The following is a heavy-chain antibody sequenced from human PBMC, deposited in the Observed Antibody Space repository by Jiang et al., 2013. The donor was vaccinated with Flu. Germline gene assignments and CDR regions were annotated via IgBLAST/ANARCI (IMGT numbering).Heavy chain of an antibody. V-gene: IGHV1-3*01. CDR1: GYTFTSYA. CDR2: INAGNGNT. Sequence: CGAEVKKPGASVKASCKASGYTFTSYAMHWVRQAPGQRLEWMGWINAGNGNTKYSQKFQGRVTITRDTSASTAYMELSSLRSEDTAVYYCAREGGDFWSGYYHYFDYWGQGTLVTVSS. D-gene: IGHD3-3*01. CDR3: AREGGDFWSGYYHYFDY. J-gene: IGHJ4*02.